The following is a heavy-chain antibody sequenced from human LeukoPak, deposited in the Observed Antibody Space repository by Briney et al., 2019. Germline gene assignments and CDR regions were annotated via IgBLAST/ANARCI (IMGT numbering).Heavy chain of an antibody. D-gene: IGHD3-3*01. CDR1: GFTFSSYW. V-gene: IGHV3-7*04. J-gene: IGHJ4*02. CDR2: IKQDGSEK. Sequence: TGGSLRLSCAASGFTFSSYWMSWVRQAPGKGLEWVANIKQDGSEKYYVDSVKGRFTISRDNAKNSLYLQMNSLRAEDTAVYYCARGATYYDFWSGYYYFDYWGQGTLVTVSS. CDR3: ARGATYYDFWSGYYYFDY.